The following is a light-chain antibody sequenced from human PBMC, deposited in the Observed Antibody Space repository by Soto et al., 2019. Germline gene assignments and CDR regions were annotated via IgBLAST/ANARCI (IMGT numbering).Light chain of an antibody. V-gene: IGKV3-20*01. CDR1: QSVSSSY. CDR3: QQYGSSPYT. Sequence: EIVLTQSPGTLSLSPGERATLSCRASQSVSSSYLAWYQQKPGQAPRLLIYGASSRATAIPDRFSGSGSGTDFTITISRLEPEDFAEYYCQQYGSSPYTFGQGTKLEIK. CDR2: GAS. J-gene: IGKJ2*01.